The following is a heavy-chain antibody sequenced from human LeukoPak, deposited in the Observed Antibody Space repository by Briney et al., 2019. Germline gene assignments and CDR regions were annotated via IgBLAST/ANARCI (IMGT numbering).Heavy chain of an antibody. CDR1: GFTFSSYS. D-gene: IGHD4-17*01. CDR3: ARGGVTTPTYYFDY. CDR2: INHSGST. J-gene: IGHJ4*02. Sequence: GSLRLSCAASGFTFSSYSMNWVRQAPGKGLEWIGEINHSGSTNYNPSLKSRVTISVDTSKNQFSLKLSSVTAADTAVYYCARGGVTTPTYYFDYWGQGTLVTVSS. V-gene: IGHV4-34*01.